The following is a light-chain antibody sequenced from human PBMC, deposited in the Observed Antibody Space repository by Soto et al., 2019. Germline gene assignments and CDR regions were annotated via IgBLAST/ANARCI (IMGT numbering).Light chain of an antibody. J-gene: IGLJ3*02. V-gene: IGLV1-44*01. CDR3: GAWDESLDGNWV. CDR2: SNN. CDR1: SSNIGSNT. Sequence: QSVLTQPPSASGTPGQRVTISCSGSSSNIGSNTVNWYQQLPGTAPKLLIYSNNKRPSGVPDRFSASKSCTTAALAISGLQSEDEADYYCGAWDESLDGNWVFGGGTKLTVL.